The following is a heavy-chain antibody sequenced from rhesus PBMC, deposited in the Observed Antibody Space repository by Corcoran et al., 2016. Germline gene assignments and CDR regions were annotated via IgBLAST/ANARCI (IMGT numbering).Heavy chain of an antibody. CDR1: GGSISSNY. CDR2: ISGSGGST. V-gene: IGHV4-160*01. D-gene: IGHD4-35*01. CDR3: ARLGLDYGNYNWYFDL. Sequence: QVQLQESGPGLVKPSETLSLTCAVSGGSISSNYWSWIRQPPGKGLEGIGRISGSGGSTDYNPSLKSRVTISTDTSQNQFSLKLSSVTAADTAVYYCARLGLDYGNYNWYFDLWGPVTPITISS. J-gene: IGHJ2*01.